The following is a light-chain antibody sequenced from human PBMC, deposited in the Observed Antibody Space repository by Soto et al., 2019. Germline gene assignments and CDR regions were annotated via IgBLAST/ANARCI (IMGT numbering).Light chain of an antibody. J-gene: IGKJ4*01. V-gene: IGKV1-5*01. CDR3: QQYNSHCT. Sequence: DIQMTQSPSTMSASVGDRVTITCRASENINCWLAWYQQKPGKAPKLLIYDASSLESGVPSRFSGSRSGTEFTLAISSLQPDDFATYYCQQYNSHCTFGGGTKVDLK. CDR2: DAS. CDR1: ENINCW.